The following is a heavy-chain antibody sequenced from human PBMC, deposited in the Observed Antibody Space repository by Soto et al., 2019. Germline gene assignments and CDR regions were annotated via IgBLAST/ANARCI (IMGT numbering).Heavy chain of an antibody. V-gene: IGHV3-48*02. Sequence: GSLRLSCAASGFTFSSYSMNWVRQAPGKGLEWVSYISSSSSTIYYADSVKGRFTISRDNAKNSLYLQMNSLRDEDTAVYYCARDLVGATTGYYYYMDVWGKGTTVTVSS. CDR3: ARDLVGATTGYYYYMDV. D-gene: IGHD1-26*01. CDR2: ISSSSSTI. CDR1: GFTFSSYS. J-gene: IGHJ6*03.